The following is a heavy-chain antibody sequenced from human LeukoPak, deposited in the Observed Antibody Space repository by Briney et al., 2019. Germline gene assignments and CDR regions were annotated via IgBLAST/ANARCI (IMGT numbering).Heavy chain of an antibody. J-gene: IGHJ5*02. D-gene: IGHD1-1*01. V-gene: IGHV4-38-2*01. CDR1: DYSISSGYY. CDR2: IYHSGST. CDR3: ARGMTYWKGDWFDP. Sequence: PSGTLSLTRDVSDYSISSGYYWGWIRQPPGKGLEWIGSIYHSGSTHYNPSLKRRVTISVDTTKNQLSLKLTSVTAADTAVYHCARGMTYWKGDWFDPWGQGILVIVSS.